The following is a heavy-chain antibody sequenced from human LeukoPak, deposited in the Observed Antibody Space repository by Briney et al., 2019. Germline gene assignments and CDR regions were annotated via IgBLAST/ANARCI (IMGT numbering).Heavy chain of an antibody. D-gene: IGHD3-22*01. CDR2: IYYSGST. CDR3: AGAAYDSSGYYLPRMYYFDY. J-gene: IGHJ4*02. CDR1: GGSISSYY. Sequence: SETLSLTCTVSGGSISSYYWSWIRQPPGKGLEWIGYIYYSGSTNYNPSLKSRVTMSVDTSKNQFSLRLSSVTAADTAVYYCAGAAYDSSGYYLPRMYYFDYWGQGTLVTVSS. V-gene: IGHV4-59*01.